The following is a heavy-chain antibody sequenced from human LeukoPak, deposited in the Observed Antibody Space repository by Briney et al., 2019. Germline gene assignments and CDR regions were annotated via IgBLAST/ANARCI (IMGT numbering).Heavy chain of an antibody. D-gene: IGHD3-9*01. CDR1: GYSISSGYY. J-gene: IGHJ4*02. V-gene: IGHV4-38-2*02. CDR2: IYHSGST. CDR3: ARGGIRAGYYFDY. Sequence: SETLSLTCTVSGYSISSGYYWGWIRQPPGKGLEWIGSIYHSGSTYYNPSLKSRVTISVDTSENQFSLKLSSVTAADTAVYYCARGGIRAGYYFDYWGQGTLVTVSS.